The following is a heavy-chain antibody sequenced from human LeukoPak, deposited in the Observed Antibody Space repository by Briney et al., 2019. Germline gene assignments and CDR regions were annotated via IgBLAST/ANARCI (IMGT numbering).Heavy chain of an antibody. J-gene: IGHJ4*02. CDR3: ARRARWYCFDY. CDR2: IYYSGST. CDR1: GGSISSSTHY. D-gene: IGHD6-6*01. V-gene: IGHV4-39*01. Sequence: SETLSLTCTVSGGSISSSTHYWGWIRQPPGKGLEWIGSIYYSGSTYYNPFIKSRVTISVDTSKNQFSLKLSSVTAADTAVYYCARRARWYCFDYWGQGTLVTVSS.